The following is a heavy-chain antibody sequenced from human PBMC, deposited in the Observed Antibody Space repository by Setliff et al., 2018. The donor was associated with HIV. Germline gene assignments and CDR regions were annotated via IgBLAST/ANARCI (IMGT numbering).Heavy chain of an antibody. J-gene: IGHJ1*01. CDR1: GGTFSRYT. CDR2: IIPIFGAA. D-gene: IGHD3-22*01. CDR3: ARGADASGYFYREYFQH. V-gene: IGHV1-69*13. Sequence: SVKVSCKASGGTFSRYTIRWVRQAPGQGLEWMGGIIPIFGAASYAQKFQGRVTITADESATTVYMEMSGLTSEDTAIYYCARGADASGYFYREYFQHWGQGTLVTVSS.